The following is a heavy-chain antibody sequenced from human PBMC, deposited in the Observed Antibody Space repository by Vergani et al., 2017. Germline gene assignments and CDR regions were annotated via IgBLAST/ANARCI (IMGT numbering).Heavy chain of an antibody. CDR2: ISSSGSTI. CDR3: ASRAYCGGDCYDGDAFDI. V-gene: IGHV3-48*03. CDR1: GFTFSSYE. J-gene: IGHJ3*02. Sequence: EVQLVESGGGLVQPGGSLRLSCAASGFTFSSYEMNWVRQAPGKGLEWVSYISSSGSTIYYADSVKGRFTISRDNAKNSLYLQMNSLRAEDTAVYYCASRAYCGGDCYDGDAFDIWGQGTMVTVSS. D-gene: IGHD2-21*02.